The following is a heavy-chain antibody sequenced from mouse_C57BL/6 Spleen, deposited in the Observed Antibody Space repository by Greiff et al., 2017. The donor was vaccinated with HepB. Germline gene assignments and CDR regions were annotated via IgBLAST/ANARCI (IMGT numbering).Heavy chain of an antibody. V-gene: IGHV1-22*01. CDR2: INPNNGGT. J-gene: IGHJ2*01. Sequence: EVKLMESGPELVKPGASVKMSCKASGYTFTDYNMHWVKQSHGKSLEWIGYINPNNGGTSYNQKFKGKATLTVNKSSSTAYMELRSLTSEDSAVYYCAITTVVDYFDYWGQGTTLTVSS. CDR1: GYTFTDYN. CDR3: AITTVVDYFDY. D-gene: IGHD1-1*01.